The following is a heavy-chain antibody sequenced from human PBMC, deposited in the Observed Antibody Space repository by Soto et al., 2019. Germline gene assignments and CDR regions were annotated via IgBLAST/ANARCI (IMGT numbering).Heavy chain of an antibody. Sequence: QVQLVESGGGVVQPGRSLRLSCAASGFTFSSYGMHWVRQAPGKGLEWVAVIWYDGSNKYYADSVKGRFTISRDNSKNTLYLQMNSLRAEDTAVYYCARDSGYDFWSGYYYYYGMDVWGQGPTVTVSS. J-gene: IGHJ6*02. CDR1: GFTFSSYG. CDR3: ARDSGYDFWSGYYYYYGMDV. V-gene: IGHV3-33*01. CDR2: IWYDGSNK. D-gene: IGHD3-3*01.